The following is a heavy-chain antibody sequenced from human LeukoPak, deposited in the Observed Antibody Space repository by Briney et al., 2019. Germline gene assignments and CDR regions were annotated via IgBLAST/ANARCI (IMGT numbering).Heavy chain of an antibody. J-gene: IGHJ4*02. CDR3: AREESSGWYY. D-gene: IGHD6-19*01. Sequence: GASVKVSCKASGYTFTGYYMHWVRQAPGQGLEWMGWINPNSGGTNYAQKFQGRVTMTRDTSVSTAYMELSRLRSDDTAVYYCAREESSGWYYWGQGTLVTVSS. CDR2: INPNSGGT. CDR1: GYTFTGYY. V-gene: IGHV1-2*02.